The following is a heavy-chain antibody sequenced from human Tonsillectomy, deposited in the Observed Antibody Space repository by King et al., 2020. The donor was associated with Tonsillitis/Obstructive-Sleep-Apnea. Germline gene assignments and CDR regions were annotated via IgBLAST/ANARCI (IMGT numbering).Heavy chain of an antibody. V-gene: IGHV3-23*04. J-gene: IGHJ6*02. CDR2: ISGSGVIT. D-gene: IGHD1-1*01. Sequence: VQLVESGGGLVQPGGSLRLSCAASGFTFSSYAMNWVRQAPGKGLEWVSIISGSGVITYHADSVKGRFTISRDNFKNTVYLQMNSLRAEDTAVYYCTKGWKGRLESFPLDYYNGMDVWGQGTTVIVSS. CDR1: GFTFSSYA. CDR3: TKGWKGRLESFPLDYYNGMDV.